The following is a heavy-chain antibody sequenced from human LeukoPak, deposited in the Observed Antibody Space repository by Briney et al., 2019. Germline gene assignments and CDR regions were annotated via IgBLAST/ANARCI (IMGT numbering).Heavy chain of an antibody. V-gene: IGHV1-69*13. CDR3: ASHVGTIGGNWFDP. Sequence: ASVKVSCKASGGTFSSYAISWVRQAPGQGLEWMGGIIPIFGTANYAQEFQGRVTITADESTSTAYMELSSLRSEDTAVYYCASHVGTIGGNWFDPWGQGTLVTVSS. CDR1: GGTFSSYA. D-gene: IGHD5-12*01. CDR2: IIPIFGTA. J-gene: IGHJ5*02.